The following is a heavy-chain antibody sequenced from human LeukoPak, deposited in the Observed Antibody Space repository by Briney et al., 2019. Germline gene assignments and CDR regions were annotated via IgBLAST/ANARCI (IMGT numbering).Heavy chain of an antibody. J-gene: IGHJ2*01. CDR2: ISYDGSNK. V-gene: IGHV3-30*01. D-gene: IGHD5-18*01. Sequence: PGGSLRLSCAASGFTFSSYAMHWVRQAPGKGLEWVAVISYDGSNKYYADSVKGRFTISRDNSKNTLYLQMNSLRTEDTAVYYCARGRGYSYGYWYFDLWGRGTLVTVSS. CDR3: ARGRGYSYGYWYFDL. CDR1: GFTFSSYA.